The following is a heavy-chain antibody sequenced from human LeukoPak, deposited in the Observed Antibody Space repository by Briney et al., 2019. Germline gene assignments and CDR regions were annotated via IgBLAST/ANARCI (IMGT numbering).Heavy chain of an antibody. CDR2: INDNGVST. CDR3: AKVIQSSNWFDP. V-gene: IGHV3-23*01. CDR1: GFTFAAYP. J-gene: IGHJ5*02. D-gene: IGHD4-11*01. Sequence: GGSLKLSFAPSGFTFAAYPMSWSGQAPGKGLGWVSSINDNGVSTYYADSVKGRFTISRDNFKNTLYLQMNSLRAEDTAVYYCAKVIQSSNWFDPWGQGTLVTVSS.